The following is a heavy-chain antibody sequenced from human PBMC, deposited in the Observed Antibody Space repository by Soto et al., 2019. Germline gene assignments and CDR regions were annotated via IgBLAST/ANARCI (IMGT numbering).Heavy chain of an antibody. CDR2: IYYSGST. D-gene: IGHD1-26*01. V-gene: IGHV4-31*01. Sequence: QVQLQESGPGLVKPSQTLSLTCTVSGGSISSGGYYWSWIRQHPGKGLEWIGYIYYSGSTYYNPSIKSLITVSVDTSKNQFSLKLRSVTGANTALYYCASEGGIVGVTAAVYSGQGTLVSVSS. J-gene: IGHJ4*02. CDR3: ASEGGIVGVTAAVY. CDR1: GGSISSGGYY.